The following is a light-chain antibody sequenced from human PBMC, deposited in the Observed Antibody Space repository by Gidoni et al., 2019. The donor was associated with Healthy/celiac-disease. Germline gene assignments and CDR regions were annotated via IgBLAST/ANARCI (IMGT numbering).Light chain of an antibody. Sequence: EIVLTHSPATLSLSPGDRATLSCRASQSVSSSYLAWYQQKPGQAPRLLIYGASSRATGIPDRFSGSGSGTDFTLTISRLEPEDFALYYCQQYGSSPITFGPGTKVDIK. CDR2: GAS. CDR1: QSVSSSY. V-gene: IGKV3-20*01. CDR3: QQYGSSPIT. J-gene: IGKJ3*01.